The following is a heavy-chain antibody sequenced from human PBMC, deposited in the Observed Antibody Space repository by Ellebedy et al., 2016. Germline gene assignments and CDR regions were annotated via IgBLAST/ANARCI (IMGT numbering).Heavy chain of an antibody. CDR3: ARDRGIAPEDYYYYGMDV. CDR1: GFTFSSYA. V-gene: IGHV3-30-3*01. CDR2: ISYDGSNK. D-gene: IGHD6-25*01. Sequence: GESLKISXAASGFTFSSYAMHWVRQAPGKGLEWVAVISYDGSNKYYADSVKGRFTISRDNSKNTLYLQMNSLRAEDTAVYYCARDRGIAPEDYYYYGMDVWGQGTTVTVSS. J-gene: IGHJ6*02.